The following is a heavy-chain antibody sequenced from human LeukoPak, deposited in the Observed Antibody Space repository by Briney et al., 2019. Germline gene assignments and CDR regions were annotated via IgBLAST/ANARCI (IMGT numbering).Heavy chain of an antibody. CDR2: ISGSGDNT. CDR3: AKDAGDY. J-gene: IGHJ4*02. V-gene: IGHV3-23*01. CDR1: GLTFTGSA. Sequence: GGSLRLSCATSGLTFTGSAMSWVRQAPGKGLEWVSAISGSGDNTYYADSVKGRFTISRDNSKKTLYLQMDSLRVEDTAVYSCAKDAGDYWGQGTLVTVSS.